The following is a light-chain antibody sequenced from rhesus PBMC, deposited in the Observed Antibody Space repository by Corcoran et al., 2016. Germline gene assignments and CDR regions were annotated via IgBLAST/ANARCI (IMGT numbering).Light chain of an antibody. V-gene: IGKV1S12*01. CDR2: AAS. CDR1: QNIYSN. CDR3: PHYYDNPLT. Sequence: DIQMTQSPSALSASVGDRVTISCRASQNIYSNLAWYQQKPGKAPKLLIYAASSLQTGIPSRFSGSGSGTDFTLTISSLQPADSAAYYCPHYYDNPLTFGGGTKVELK. J-gene: IGKJ4*01.